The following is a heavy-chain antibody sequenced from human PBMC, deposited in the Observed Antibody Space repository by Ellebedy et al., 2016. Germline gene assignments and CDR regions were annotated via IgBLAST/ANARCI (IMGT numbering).Heavy chain of an antibody. J-gene: IGHJ4*02. CDR1: GFTFDDYA. D-gene: IGHD2-2*01. CDR3: AKVGVQYCSSTSCPSGFDY. Sequence: SLKISXAASGFTFDDYAMHWVRQAPGKGLEWASGISWNSGSIGYADSVKGRFTISRDNAKNSLYLQMNSLRAEDTALYYCAKVGVQYCSSTSCPSGFDYWGQGTLVTVSS. CDR2: ISWNSGSI. V-gene: IGHV3-9*01.